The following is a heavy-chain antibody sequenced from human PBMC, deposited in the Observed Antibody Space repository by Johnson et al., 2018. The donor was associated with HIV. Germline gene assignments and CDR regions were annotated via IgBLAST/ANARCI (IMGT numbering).Heavy chain of an antibody. CDR3: ARDASYGDYAFDI. J-gene: IGHJ3*02. Sequence: VQLVESGGGLVQPGGSLRLSCAASGFTFSSYWMSWVRQAPGKGLEWVANIKQDESEKYHVASVKGRFTISRDNAKNSLYLQLNSLRAEDTAVYYCARDASYGDYAFDIWGQGTMVTVSS. CDR2: IKQDESEK. CDR1: GFTFSSYW. D-gene: IGHD4-17*01. V-gene: IGHV3-7*01.